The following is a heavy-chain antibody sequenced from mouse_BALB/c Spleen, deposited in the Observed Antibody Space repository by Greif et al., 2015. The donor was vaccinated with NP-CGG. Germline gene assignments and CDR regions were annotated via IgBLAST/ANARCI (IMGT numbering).Heavy chain of an antibody. V-gene: IGHV1-84*02. CDR1: DYTFTDYY. CDR3: ARRIGTEAMDY. D-gene: IGHD4-1*01. CDR2: IYPGSGNT. J-gene: IGHJ4*01. Sequence: QVHVKQSGPELVKTGASVKISCKAYDYTFTDYYINWVKQKPGQGLEWIGWIYPGSGNTKYNEKFKGKATLTEDPSSSTAFIELSCLTSEDTAVYFCARRIGTEAMDYWGQGTSVTVSS.